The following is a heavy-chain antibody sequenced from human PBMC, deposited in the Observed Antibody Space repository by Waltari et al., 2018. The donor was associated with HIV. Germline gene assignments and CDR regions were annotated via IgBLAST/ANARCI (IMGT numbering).Heavy chain of an antibody. D-gene: IGHD6-13*01. J-gene: IGHJ4*02. CDR2: IYYSGST. V-gene: IGHV4-39*07. Sequence: QLQLQESGPGLVKPSETLSLTCTVSGGSISSSSYSWGWIRQPPGKGLEWIGSIYYSGSTYYNPSLKSRVTISVDTSKNQFSLKLSSVTAADTAVYYCARDQEHPSIAAAGLDYWGQGTLVTVSS. CDR3: ARDQEHPSIAAAGLDY. CDR1: GGSISSSSYS.